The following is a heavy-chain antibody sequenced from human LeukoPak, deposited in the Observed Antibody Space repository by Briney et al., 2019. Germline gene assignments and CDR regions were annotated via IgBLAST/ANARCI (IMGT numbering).Heavy chain of an antibody. V-gene: IGHV4-39*01. CDR3: ATSGWYLLPGVY. CDR2: IYYSGST. CDR1: GGSISSSNYY. Sequence: SETLSLTCTVSGGSISSSNYYWGWIRQPPGKGLEWIGSIYYSGSTYYNPSLESRVTISVDTSKNQFSLKLSSVTAADTAVYYCATSGWYLLPGVYWGQGTLVTVSS. J-gene: IGHJ4*02. D-gene: IGHD6-19*01.